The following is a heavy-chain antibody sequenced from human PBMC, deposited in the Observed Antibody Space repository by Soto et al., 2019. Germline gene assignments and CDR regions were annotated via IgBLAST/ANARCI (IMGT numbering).Heavy chain of an antibody. V-gene: IGHV1-69*13. CDR2: VVPIFGTT. D-gene: IGHD3-16*02. CDR1: GGVFRRYA. CDR3: ARPDEGSYHSNHLYYYALDV. J-gene: IGHJ6*02. Sequence: SVKVSCKVSGGVFRRYAISWVRQAPGQGLEWLGGVVPIFGTTNYAQKFQGRVTIVADESTSTAYMDLSSLRSDDTAVYYCARPDEGSYHSNHLYYYALDVWGQGTTVTVSS.